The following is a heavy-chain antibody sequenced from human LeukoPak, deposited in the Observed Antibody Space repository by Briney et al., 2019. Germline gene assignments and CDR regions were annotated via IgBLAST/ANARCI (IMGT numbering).Heavy chain of an antibody. V-gene: IGHV1-69*05. J-gene: IGHJ6*03. D-gene: IGHD4-23*01. CDR1: GGTFSSYA. Sequence: GSSVKVSCKASGGTFSSYAISWVRQAPGQGPEWMGGIIPIFGTANYAQKFQGRVTITTDESTSTAYMELSSLRSEDTAVYYCARENGGPPYYYYYMDVWGKGTTVTVSS. CDR2: IIPIFGTA. CDR3: ARENGGPPYYYYYMDV.